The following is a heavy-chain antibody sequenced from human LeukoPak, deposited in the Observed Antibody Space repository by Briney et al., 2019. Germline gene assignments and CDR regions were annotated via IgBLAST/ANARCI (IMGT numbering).Heavy chain of an antibody. V-gene: IGHV4-38-2*02. D-gene: IGHD5-24*01. Sequence: PSETLSLTCAVSGYSISSGYYWGWIRQPPGKGLEWIGSIYYSGNTYYNPSLKSRLTMSVDTSKNQFSLKLTSVTAADTAVYYCATDKGYRQWFDPWGQGNLVTVSS. CDR1: GYSISSGYY. CDR2: IYYSGNT. J-gene: IGHJ5*02. CDR3: ATDKGYRQWFDP.